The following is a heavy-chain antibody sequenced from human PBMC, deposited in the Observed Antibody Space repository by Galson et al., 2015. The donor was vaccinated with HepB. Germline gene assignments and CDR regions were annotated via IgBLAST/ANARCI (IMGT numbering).Heavy chain of an antibody. CDR2: ISAYNGNT. CDR3: VGSSGLLLEASYYYYGMDV. CDR1: GYTFTSYG. J-gene: IGHJ6*02. V-gene: IGHV1-18*04. Sequence: SVKVSCKASGYTFTSYGISWVRQAPGQGLEWMGWISAYNGNTNYAQKLQGRVTMTTDTSTSTAYMELRSLRSDDTAVYYCVGSSGLLLEASYYYYGMDVWGQGTTVTVSS. D-gene: IGHD3-22*01.